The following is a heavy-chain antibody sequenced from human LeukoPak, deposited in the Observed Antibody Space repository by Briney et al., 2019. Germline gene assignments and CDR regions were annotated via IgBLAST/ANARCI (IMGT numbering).Heavy chain of an antibody. V-gene: IGHV3-7*04. CDR1: GFTPTSSW. J-gene: IGHJ4*02. CDR2: IKHDGSEK. Sequence: GSLRLSSVVSGFTPTSSWRSWVRQDPGKGLEWVANIKHDGSEKYYVDSVKGRFTISRDNAKNSLYLQMNSLRAEDTAVYYCARENRWTHFDYWGQGTLVTVSS. D-gene: IGHD2-15*01. CDR3: ARENRWTHFDY.